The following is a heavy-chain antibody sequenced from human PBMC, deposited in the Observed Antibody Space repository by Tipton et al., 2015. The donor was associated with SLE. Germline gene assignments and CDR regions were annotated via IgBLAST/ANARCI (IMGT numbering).Heavy chain of an antibody. CDR1: GGSVTSSSYY. J-gene: IGHJ4*02. CDR3: ATVEFADDY. CDR2: VHYSGTT. D-gene: IGHD1-1*01. Sequence: TLSLTCTVSGGSVTSSSYYWSWIRQPPGKGLEWIAYVHYSGTTNYNPSLRSRVTISIDTSESQFSLKLRSVTAADTGICYCATVEFADDYWGQGTLVTVSS. V-gene: IGHV4-61*01.